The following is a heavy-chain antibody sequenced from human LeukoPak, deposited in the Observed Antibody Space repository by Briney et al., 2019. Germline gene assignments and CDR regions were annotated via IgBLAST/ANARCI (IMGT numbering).Heavy chain of an antibody. CDR2: ISSSSSYT. Sequence: GESLRLSCAASGFTFSDYYMSWIRQAPGKGLEWVSYISSSSSYTNYADSVKGRFTISRDNAKNSLYLQMNSLRAEDTAVYYCARVSQQLVPFDIWGQGTMVTVSS. CDR3: ARVSQQLVPFDI. V-gene: IGHV3-11*05. J-gene: IGHJ3*02. CDR1: GFTFSDYY. D-gene: IGHD6-13*01.